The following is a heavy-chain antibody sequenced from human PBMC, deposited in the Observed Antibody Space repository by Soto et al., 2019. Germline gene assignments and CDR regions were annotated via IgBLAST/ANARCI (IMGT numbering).Heavy chain of an antibody. J-gene: IGHJ5*02. CDR3: ARDNGTRGGYVFEP. Sequence: QTLSRNSAISGDSVYIHAALWNWFRQSPSRGLEWLGRTYYRSKWYNDYAVTVKSRITINPDISKNQFSLQLNFGTPGDKVVFYCARDNGTRGGYVFEPWVQGTLVTVTP. D-gene: IGHD3-16*01. V-gene: IGHV6-1*01. CDR2: TYYRSKWYN. CDR1: GDSVYIHAAL.